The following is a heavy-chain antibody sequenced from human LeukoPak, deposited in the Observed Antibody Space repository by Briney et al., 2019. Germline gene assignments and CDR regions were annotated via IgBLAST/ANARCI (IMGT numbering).Heavy chain of an antibody. Sequence: ASVKVSCKASGYTFTSYYMHWVRQAPGQGLEWMGIINPSGGSTSYAQKFQGRVTMTRDTSTSTAYMELRSLRSDDTAVYYCARFFYYDSSGYPYYYYGMDVWGQGTTVTVSS. CDR2: INPSGGST. J-gene: IGHJ6*02. D-gene: IGHD3-22*01. V-gene: IGHV1-46*01. CDR1: GYTFTSYY. CDR3: ARFFYYDSSGYPYYYYGMDV.